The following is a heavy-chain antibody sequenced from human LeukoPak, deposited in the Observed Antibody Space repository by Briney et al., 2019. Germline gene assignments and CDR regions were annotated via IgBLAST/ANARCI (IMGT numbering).Heavy chain of an antibody. CDR3: ARARGPNYDSSTYYFDY. CDR1: GGSFSGYY. CDR2: INHSGST. Sequence: SETLSLTCAVYGGSFSGYYWSWIRQPPGKGLEWIGEINHSGSTNYNPSLKSRVTISVDTSKNQFSLKLSSVTAADTAVYYCARARGPNYDSSTYYFDYWGQGTLVTVSS. D-gene: IGHD3-22*01. V-gene: IGHV4-34*01. J-gene: IGHJ4*02.